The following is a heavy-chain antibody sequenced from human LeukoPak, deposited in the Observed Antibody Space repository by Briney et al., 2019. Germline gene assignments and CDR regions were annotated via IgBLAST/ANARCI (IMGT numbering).Heavy chain of an antibody. V-gene: IGHV3-74*01. D-gene: IGHD3-22*01. CDR2: INSDGTGT. CDR1: GFNFRSYW. J-gene: IGHJ4*02. CDR3: TRDTRTCHSSGCWKPSDY. Sequence: PGGSLRLSCVASGFNFRSYWMHWVRQAPGEGLVWFSRINSDGTGTYADSVKGRFTISRDNANNTLYLQMNSLRADDTAVYYCTRDTRTCHSSGCWKPSDYWGQGALVTVSS.